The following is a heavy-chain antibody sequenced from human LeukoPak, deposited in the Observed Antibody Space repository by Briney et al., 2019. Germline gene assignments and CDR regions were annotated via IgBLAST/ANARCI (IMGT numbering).Heavy chain of an antibody. CDR2: ISSSGSTI. CDR3: ARGGGGYYFDY. Sequence: GGSLRLSCAASGFTFSSYEMNWVRQAPGKGLEWVSYISSSGSTIYYADSVKGRFTISRDNAKNSPYLQMNSLRAEDTAVYYCARGGGGYYFDYWGQGTLVTVSS. D-gene: IGHD3-16*01. V-gene: IGHV3-48*03. J-gene: IGHJ4*02. CDR1: GFTFSSYE.